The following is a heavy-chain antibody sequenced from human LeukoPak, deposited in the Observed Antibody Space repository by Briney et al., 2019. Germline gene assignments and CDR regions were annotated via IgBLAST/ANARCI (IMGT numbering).Heavy chain of an antibody. D-gene: IGHD2-2*01. CDR3: AVLGYCSSTSCSWVDY. Sequence: GESLKISCKGSGYSFTSYWIGWVRQMPGKGLEWMGIIYPGDPDTRYSPSFQGQVTISADKSISTAYLQWSSLKASDTAMYYCAVLGYCSSTSCSWVDYWGQGTLVTVSS. CDR1: GYSFTSYW. J-gene: IGHJ4*02. V-gene: IGHV5-51*01. CDR2: IYPGDPDT.